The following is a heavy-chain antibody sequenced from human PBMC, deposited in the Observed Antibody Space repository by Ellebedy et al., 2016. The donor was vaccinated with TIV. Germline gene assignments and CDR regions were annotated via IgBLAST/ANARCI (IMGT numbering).Heavy chain of an antibody. V-gene: IGHV3-23*01. Sequence: GESLKISCAASGFTFSNYAMSWVRRSPGKGLDWVSLISGNGEYTYYADSVKGRLTISRDNSMDTLYLQMNSLGVGDTAVYYCAGGISVAGTSLGFWGQGTLVTVSS. J-gene: IGHJ4*02. D-gene: IGHD6-19*01. CDR1: GFTFSNYA. CDR2: ISGNGEYT. CDR3: AGGISVAGTSLGF.